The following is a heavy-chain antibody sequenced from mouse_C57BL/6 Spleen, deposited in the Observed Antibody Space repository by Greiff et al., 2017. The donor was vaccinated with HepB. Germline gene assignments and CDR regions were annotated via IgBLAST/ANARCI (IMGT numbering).Heavy chain of an antibody. CDR1: GYTFTDYY. V-gene: IGHV1-19*01. CDR3: ARTSYYGSSSHWYFDV. D-gene: IGHD1-1*01. J-gene: IGHJ1*03. CDR2: INPYNGGT. Sequence: VQLKESGPVLVKPGASVKMSCKASGYTFTDYYMNWVKQSHGKSLEWIGVINPYNGGTSYNQKFKGKATLTVDKSSSTAYMELNSLTSEDSAVYYCARTSYYGSSSHWYFDVWGTGTTVTVSS.